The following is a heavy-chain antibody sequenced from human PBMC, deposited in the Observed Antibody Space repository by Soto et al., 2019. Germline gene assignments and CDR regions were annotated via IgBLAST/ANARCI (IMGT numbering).Heavy chain of an antibody. D-gene: IGHD2-2*01. J-gene: IGHJ4*02. V-gene: IGHV4-59*01. CDR1: GGSISGYY. CDR3: ARGGASMKLPSHS. Sequence: PSETLSLTCTVSGGSISGYYWSWIRQPPGKGLEWIGYMYNAGSTVYNPSFKSRVTISVDTSKNQFSLRLTSVTAADTAVYYCARGGASMKLPSHSWGQGTLVTVSS. CDR2: MYNAGST.